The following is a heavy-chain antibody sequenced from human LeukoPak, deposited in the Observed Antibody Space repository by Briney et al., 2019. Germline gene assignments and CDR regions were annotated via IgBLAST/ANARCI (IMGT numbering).Heavy chain of an antibody. CDR2: INSDGSST. CDR1: GFTFSTYW. D-gene: IGHD3-16*02. CDR3: ARGFITFGGVIVDY. V-gene: IGHV3-74*01. Sequence: PGGSLRRSCAAAGFTFSTYWRDWVRQAPGKGLLWVSRINSDGSSTTYADSVKSRFTISRDNAKTTLHLQMNSLRAEDKAVYYCARGFITFGGVIVDYWGQGTLVTVSS. J-gene: IGHJ4*02.